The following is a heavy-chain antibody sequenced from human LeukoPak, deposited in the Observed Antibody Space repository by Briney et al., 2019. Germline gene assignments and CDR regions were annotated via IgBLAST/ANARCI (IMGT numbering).Heavy chain of an antibody. Sequence: PGRSLRLSCAASGFTFSSYAMHWVRQAPGKGLEWVAVISYDGSNKYYADSVKGRFTISRDNSKNTLYLQMNSLRAEDTAVYYCARDLRSGELWGPFDYWGQGTLVTVSS. D-gene: IGHD5-18*01. CDR1: GFTFSSYA. CDR2: ISYDGSNK. CDR3: ARDLRSGELWGPFDY. J-gene: IGHJ4*02. V-gene: IGHV3-30*04.